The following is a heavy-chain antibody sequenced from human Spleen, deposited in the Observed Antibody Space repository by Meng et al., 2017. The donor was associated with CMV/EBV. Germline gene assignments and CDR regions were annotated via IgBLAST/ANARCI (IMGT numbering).Heavy chain of an antibody. J-gene: IGHJ6*02. CDR3: AREDFWSGYLYYYYGMDV. Sequence: GGSLRLSCAASGFTFSSYAMHWVRQAPGKGLEWVAVISYDGSNKYYADSVKGRFTISRDNSKNTLYLQMNSLRAEDTAVYYCAREDFWSGYLYYYYGMDVWGQGTTVTVSS. CDR2: ISYDGSNK. CDR1: GFTFSSYA. D-gene: IGHD3-3*01. V-gene: IGHV3-30-3*01.